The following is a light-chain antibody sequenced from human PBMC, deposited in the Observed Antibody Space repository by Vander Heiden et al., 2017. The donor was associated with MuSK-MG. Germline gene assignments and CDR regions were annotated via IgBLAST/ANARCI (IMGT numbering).Light chain of an antibody. Sequence: QSALTQPASVSGSPGQSITIPCTGTSSDIGAYNYVSWYQQHPGKVPKLLIFDINDRPSGISNRFSGSKSGNTASLTISGLQTEDEADYYCNSYTTSSTYVFGTGTGVTVL. V-gene: IGLV2-14*03. CDR2: DIN. CDR3: NSYTTSSTYV. J-gene: IGLJ1*01. CDR1: SSDIGAYNY.